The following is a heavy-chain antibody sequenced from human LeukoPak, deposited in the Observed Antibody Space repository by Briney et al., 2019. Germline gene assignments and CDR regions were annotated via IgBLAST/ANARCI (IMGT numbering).Heavy chain of an antibody. J-gene: IGHJ4*02. D-gene: IGHD6-19*01. V-gene: IGHV3-23*01. CDR3: AKAGRLHAVAGWIDY. Sequence: PGGSLRLSCAASGFTFSNYVMSWVRQAPGKGLEWVSAIGGGATTYYADYVKGRFTISRDNSKNTRYLQMNSLRAEDTAIYCCAKAGRLHAVAGWIDYWGQGTLVTVS. CDR2: IGGGATT. CDR1: GFTFSNYV.